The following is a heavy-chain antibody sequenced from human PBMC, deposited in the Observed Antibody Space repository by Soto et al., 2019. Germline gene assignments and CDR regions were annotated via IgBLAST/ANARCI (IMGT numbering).Heavy chain of an antibody. V-gene: IGHV1-24*01. CDR2: FDPEDGET. CDR1: GYTLTELS. CDR3: ATVRFPVPVFGPNWLDP. Sequence: GASVKVSCKVSGYTLTELSMHWVRQAPGKGLEWMGGFDPEDGETIYAQKFQGRVTMTEDTSTDTAYMELSSLRSEDTAMYYCATVRFPVPVFGPNWLDPCGQGPLVTVSS. J-gene: IGHJ5*02. D-gene: IGHD2-2*01.